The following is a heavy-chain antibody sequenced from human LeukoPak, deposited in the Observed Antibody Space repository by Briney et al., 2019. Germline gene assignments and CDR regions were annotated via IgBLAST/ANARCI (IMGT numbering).Heavy chain of an antibody. CDR3: AKDRRGSGSNLAY. Sequence: RAGGSLRLSCAASGFTFSSYGMHWVRQAPGKGLEWVAVISYDGSNKYYADSVKGRFTISRDNSKNTLYLQMNSLRAEDTAVYYCAKDRRGSGSNLAYWGQGTLVTVSS. CDR1: GFTFSSYG. V-gene: IGHV3-30*18. D-gene: IGHD3-10*01. J-gene: IGHJ4*02. CDR2: ISYDGSNK.